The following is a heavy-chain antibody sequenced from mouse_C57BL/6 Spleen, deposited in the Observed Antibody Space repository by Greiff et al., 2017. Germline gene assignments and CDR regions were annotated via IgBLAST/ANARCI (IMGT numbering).Heavy chain of an antibody. CDR1: GYTFTSYW. Sequence: QVQLQQSGAELVKPGASVKLSCKASGYTFTSYWMHWVKQRPGRGLEWIGRIDPNSGGTKYNEKFKSKATLTVDKPSSTAYMQLSSLTSEDSTVYYCARLGTTVVARYYFDYWGQGTTLTVSS. J-gene: IGHJ2*01. CDR2: IDPNSGGT. CDR3: ARLGTTVVARYYFDY. V-gene: IGHV1-72*01. D-gene: IGHD1-1*01.